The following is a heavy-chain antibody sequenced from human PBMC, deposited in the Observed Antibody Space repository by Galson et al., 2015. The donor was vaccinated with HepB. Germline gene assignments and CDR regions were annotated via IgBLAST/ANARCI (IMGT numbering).Heavy chain of an antibody. V-gene: IGHV3-11*06. Sequence: SLRLSCAASGFTFSDYYMSWIRQAPGKGLEWVSYISSSSSYTNYADSVKGRFTISRDNAKNSLYLQMNSLRAEDTAVYYCARDRVGYSSGWYGGYYYYGMDVWGQGTTVTVSS. CDR3: ARDRVGYSSGWYGGYYYYGMDV. CDR1: GFTFSDYY. J-gene: IGHJ6*02. D-gene: IGHD6-19*01. CDR2: ISSSSSYT.